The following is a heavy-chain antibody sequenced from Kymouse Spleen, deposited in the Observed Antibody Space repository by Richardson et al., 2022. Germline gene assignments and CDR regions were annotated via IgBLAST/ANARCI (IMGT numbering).Heavy chain of an antibody. D-gene: IGHD2-15*01. Sequence: QVQLQQWGAGLLKPSETLSLTCAVYGGSFSGYYWSWIRQPPGKGLEWIGEINHSGSTNYNPSLKSRVTISVDTSKNQFSLKLSSVTAADTAVYYCAREGCSGGSCYDWFDPWGQGTLVTVSS. V-gene: IGHV4-34*01. CDR2: INHSGST. CDR1: GGSFSGYY. J-gene: IGHJ5*02. CDR3: AREGCSGGSCYDWFDP.